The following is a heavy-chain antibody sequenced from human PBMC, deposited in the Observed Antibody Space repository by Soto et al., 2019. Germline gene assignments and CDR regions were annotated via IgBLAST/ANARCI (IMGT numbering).Heavy chain of an antibody. D-gene: IGHD6-6*01. CDR1: GGSISSYY. J-gene: IGHJ4*02. V-gene: IGHV4-59*08. Sequence: SETLSLTCTVSGGSISSYYWSWIRQPPGKGLEWIGYIYYSGSTNYNPSLKSRVTISVDTSKNQFSLKLSSVTAADTAVYYCARSGSSSSDLDYWGQGTLVTVSS. CDR3: ARSGSSSSDLDY. CDR2: IYYSGST.